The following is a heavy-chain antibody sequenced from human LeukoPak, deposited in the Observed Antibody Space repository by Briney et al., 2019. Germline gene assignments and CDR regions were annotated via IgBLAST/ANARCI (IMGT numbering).Heavy chain of an antibody. CDR1: VYTFTSCD. D-gene: IGHD6-19*01. Sequence: ASVRVSCKPSVYTFTSCDINWVRQAPGQGLEWMGWMNPNSGNTGYGQGFQGRITMTRDISIGTAYMELSNLTSEDTAIYYCTRGSSGRRDNWGQGTLVTVSA. CDR3: TRGSSGRRDN. V-gene: IGHV1-8*01. CDR2: MNPNSGNT. J-gene: IGHJ4*02.